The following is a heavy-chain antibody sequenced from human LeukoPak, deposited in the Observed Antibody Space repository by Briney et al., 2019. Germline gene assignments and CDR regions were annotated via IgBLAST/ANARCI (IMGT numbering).Heavy chain of an antibody. J-gene: IGHJ2*01. Sequence: PGGSLRLSCAAPGFTFSSYWMHWVRQVPGKGLVWVSFSDIDGSNTRYADSVKGRFTISRDNAKNTLYLQMNSPRAEDTAVYYCTRDRDGYFDLWGRGTLVTVSS. CDR3: TRDRDGYFDL. V-gene: IGHV3-74*01. CDR2: SDIDGSNT. CDR1: GFTFSSYW.